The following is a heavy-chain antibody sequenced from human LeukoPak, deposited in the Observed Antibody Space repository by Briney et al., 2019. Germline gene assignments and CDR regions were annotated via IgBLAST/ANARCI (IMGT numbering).Heavy chain of an antibody. V-gene: IGHV1-2*02. J-gene: IGHJ4*02. CDR2: INPNSGGT. Sequence: ASVKVSCKASGYTFTAYYIHWARQAPGQGLEWMGWINPNSGGTNYAQKFQGRVTMTRDTSISTAYMELSRLRSDDTAVYYCASQSSGWYVGYFDNWGQGTLVTVSS. D-gene: IGHD6-19*01. CDR1: GYTFTAYY. CDR3: ASQSSGWYVGYFDN.